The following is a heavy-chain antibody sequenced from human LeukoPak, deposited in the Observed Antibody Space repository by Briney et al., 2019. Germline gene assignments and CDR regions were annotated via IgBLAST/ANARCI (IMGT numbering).Heavy chain of an antibody. CDR3: ARAHLGYFDY. J-gene: IGHJ4*02. Sequence: GGSLRLSCAASGFTVSSNYMSWVRQAPGKGLEWVSVIYSGGSTYYADSVKGRFTISRDNSKNTLYLQMNSLRAEDTAVYYSARAHLGYFDYWGQGTLVTVSS. CDR2: IYSGGST. D-gene: IGHD3-16*01. V-gene: IGHV3-53*01. CDR1: GFTVSSNY.